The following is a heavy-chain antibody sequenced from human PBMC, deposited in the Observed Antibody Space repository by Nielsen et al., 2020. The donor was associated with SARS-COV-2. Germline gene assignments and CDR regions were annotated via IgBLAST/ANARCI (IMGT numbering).Heavy chain of an antibody. CDR2: IYYSGST. J-gene: IGHJ6*02. CDR1: GGSISSGGYY. V-gene: IGHV4-31*03. Sequence: SETLSLTCTVSGGSISSGGYYWSWIRQHPGKGLEWIGYIYYSGSTYYNPSLKSRVTISVDTSKNQFSLKLSSVTAADTAVYYYARGGTIFGVVTRMDVWGQGTTVTVSS. D-gene: IGHD3-3*01. CDR3: ARGGTIFGVVTRMDV.